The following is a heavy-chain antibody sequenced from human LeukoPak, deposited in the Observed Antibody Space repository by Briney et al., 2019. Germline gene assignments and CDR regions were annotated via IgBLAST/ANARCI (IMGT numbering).Heavy chain of an antibody. V-gene: IGHV3-23*01. D-gene: IGHD3-10*01. J-gene: IGHJ2*01. Sequence: GGSLRLSCVGSGFTFINYAMTWVRQSPGRGLEYVSSSSGSGASTHYADSVKGRFTISRDNSRNTLYLEMSSLRAEDSALYYCAKDRAPYGSGGGEDYFDVWGRGTLVTVSS. CDR2: SSGSGAST. CDR1: GFTFINYA. CDR3: AKDRAPYGSGGGEDYFDV.